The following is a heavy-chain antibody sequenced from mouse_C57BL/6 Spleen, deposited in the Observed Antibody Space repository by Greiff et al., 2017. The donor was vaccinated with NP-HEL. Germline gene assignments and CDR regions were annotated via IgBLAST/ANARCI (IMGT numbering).Heavy chain of an antibody. J-gene: IGHJ4*01. Sequence: QVQLQQPGAELVRPGSSVKLSCKASGYTFTSYWMDWVKQRPGQGLEWIGNIYPSDSETHYNQKFKDKATLTVDKSSSTAYMQLSSLTSEDSAVYYCARRITTVVEDYAMDYWGQGTSVTVSS. CDR2: IYPSDSET. D-gene: IGHD1-1*01. CDR1: GYTFTSYW. CDR3: ARRITTVVEDYAMDY. V-gene: IGHV1-61*01.